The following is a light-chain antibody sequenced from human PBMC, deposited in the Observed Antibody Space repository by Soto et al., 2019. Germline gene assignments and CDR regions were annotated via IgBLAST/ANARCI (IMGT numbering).Light chain of an antibody. Sequence: FVWPQSPGTLSLSPGERATLSCRAIQSVSNNYLAWYQQKPGQAPRLLIYGASNRATGIPDRFSGSGSGTDFTLTISRLEPEDFAVYYCQQRGDWPPITFGQGTRLEIK. V-gene: IGKV3D-20*02. CDR2: GAS. CDR3: QQRGDWPPIT. CDR1: QSVSNNY. J-gene: IGKJ5*01.